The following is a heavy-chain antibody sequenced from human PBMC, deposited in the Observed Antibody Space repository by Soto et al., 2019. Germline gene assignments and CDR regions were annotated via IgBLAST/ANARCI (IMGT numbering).Heavy chain of an antibody. CDR3: ARERGEAFHV. CDR1: GFTLSDYS. Sequence: PGGSLRLSCAASGFTLSDYSMNWVRQAPGKGLEWCSYISVTGNTQYYADSVKGRFTISRNIATHSLFLQMNSLRDDDTALYYCARERGEAFHVWGQGTMVTVSS. V-gene: IGHV3-48*02. CDR2: ISVTGNTQ. J-gene: IGHJ3*01.